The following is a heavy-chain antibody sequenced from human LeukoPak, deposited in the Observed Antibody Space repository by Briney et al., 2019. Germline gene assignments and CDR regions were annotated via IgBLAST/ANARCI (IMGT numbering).Heavy chain of an antibody. CDR3: ARAQTYYDFWSGYYTEWFDP. J-gene: IGHJ5*02. Sequence: PSQTLSLTCTVSGGSISSGGYYWSWNRQHPGKGLEWIGYIYYSGSTYYNPSLKSRVTISVDTSKNQFSLKLSSVTAADTAVYYCARAQTYYDFWSGYYTEWFDPWGQGTLVTVSS. CDR2: IYYSGST. D-gene: IGHD3-3*01. V-gene: IGHV4-31*03. CDR1: GGSISSGGYY.